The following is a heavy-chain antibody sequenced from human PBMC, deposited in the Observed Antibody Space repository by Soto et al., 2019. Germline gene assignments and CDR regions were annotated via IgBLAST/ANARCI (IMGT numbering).Heavy chain of an antibody. Sequence: SETLSLTCTVSGDSISSSRYYWGWVRQPPGKGLEWIGYIYYSGSTYYNPSLKSRVTISVDTSKNQFSLKLSSVTAADTAVYYCARVGSMVRGVITWGNWFDPWGQGTLVTVSS. J-gene: IGHJ5*02. D-gene: IGHD3-10*01. CDR3: ARVGSMVRGVITWGNWFDP. CDR2: IYYSGST. V-gene: IGHV4-31*03. CDR1: GDSISSSRYY.